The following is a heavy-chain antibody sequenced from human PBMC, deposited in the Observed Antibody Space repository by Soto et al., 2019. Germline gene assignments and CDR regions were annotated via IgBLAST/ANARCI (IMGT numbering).Heavy chain of an antibody. Sequence: SETLSLTCTVAGGSSSSYYWSWIRQPPGKGLEWIGYTYYSGSTNYNPSLKSRVTISVDTSKNQFSLKLSSVTAADTAVYYCAREQLWLHYFDYWGQGTLVTVSS. V-gene: IGHV4-59*01. CDR1: GGSSSSYY. D-gene: IGHD5-18*01. CDR2: TYYSGST. J-gene: IGHJ4*02. CDR3: AREQLWLHYFDY.